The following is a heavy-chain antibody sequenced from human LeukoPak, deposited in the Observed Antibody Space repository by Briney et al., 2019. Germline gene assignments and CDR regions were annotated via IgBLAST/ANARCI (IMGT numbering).Heavy chain of an antibody. CDR3: ARQTGSGLFILP. D-gene: IGHD3/OR15-3a*01. J-gene: IGHJ4*02. V-gene: IGHV4-59*08. CDR2: IYYSGST. CDR1: GGSISSYY. Sequence: SETLSLTCTVSGGSISSYYWSWIRQPPGKGLEWIGYIYYSGSTNYNPSLKSRVTISVDTSKNQFSLKLSSVTAADTAVYYCARQTGSGLFILPGGQGTLVTVSS.